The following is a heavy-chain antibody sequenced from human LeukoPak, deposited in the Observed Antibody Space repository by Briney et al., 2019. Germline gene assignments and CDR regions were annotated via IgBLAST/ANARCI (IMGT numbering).Heavy chain of an antibody. V-gene: IGHV4-39*07. CDR2: IYYSGST. CDR3: ARGGFYGPDY. CDR1: GGSISSYY. D-gene: IGHD2/OR15-2a*01. J-gene: IGHJ4*02. Sequence: KTSETLSLTCTVSGGSISSYYWSWIRQPPGKGLEWIGSIYYSGSTYYSPSLKSRVTISVDTSKNQFSLKLSSVTAADTAVYYCARGGFYGPDYWGQGTLVTVSS.